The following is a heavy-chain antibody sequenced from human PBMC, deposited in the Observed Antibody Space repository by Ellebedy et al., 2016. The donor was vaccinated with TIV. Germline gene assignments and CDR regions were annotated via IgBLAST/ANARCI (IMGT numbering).Heavy chain of an antibody. CDR2: IYYTGST. CDR1: SGSISGSDFY. Sequence: SETLSLTCTVSSGSISGSDFYWGWIRQPPQTGLEWIGSIYYTGSTFYNPSLKSRVNISVDTSKIQFSLRLTSVTAAATAVYYCARWFGELLYVRWFDSWGQGTLVTVSS. CDR3: ARWFGELLYVRWFDS. J-gene: IGHJ5*01. D-gene: IGHD3-10*01. V-gene: IGHV4-39*01.